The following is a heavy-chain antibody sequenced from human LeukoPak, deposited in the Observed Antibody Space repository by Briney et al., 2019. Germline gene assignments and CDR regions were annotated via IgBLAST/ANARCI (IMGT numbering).Heavy chain of an antibody. V-gene: IGHV3-21*01. Sequence: GGSLRLSCVASGFRFSSYAMNWVRQAPGKGLEWVSSISSSSSYIYYADSVKGRFTISRDNAKNSLYLQMNSLRAEDTAVYYCARAGIAVAGYDYWGQGTLVTVSS. CDR1: GFRFSSYA. CDR3: ARAGIAVAGYDY. CDR2: ISSSSSYI. D-gene: IGHD6-19*01. J-gene: IGHJ4*02.